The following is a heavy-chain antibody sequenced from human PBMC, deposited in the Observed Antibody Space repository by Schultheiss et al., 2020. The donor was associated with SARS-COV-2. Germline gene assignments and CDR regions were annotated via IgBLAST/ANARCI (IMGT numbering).Heavy chain of an antibody. CDR1: GYTFTDYG. Sequence: SVKVSCKASGYTFTDYGLSWVRQAPGQGLEWMGGIIPIFGTANYAQKFQGRVTITADESTSTAYMELSSLRSEDTAVYYCARGRYSSGRYPDAFDIWGQGTMVTVSS. V-gene: IGHV1-69*13. CDR3: ARGRYSSGRYPDAFDI. CDR2: IIPIFGTA. D-gene: IGHD6-19*01. J-gene: IGHJ3*02.